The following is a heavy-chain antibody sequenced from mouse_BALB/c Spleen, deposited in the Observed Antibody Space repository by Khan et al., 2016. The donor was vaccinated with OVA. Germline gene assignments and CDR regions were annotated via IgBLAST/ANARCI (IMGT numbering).Heavy chain of an antibody. CDR1: GYTFTDFT. Sequence: QVQLKQSGAELVRPGVSVKISCKGSGYTFTDFTMHWVRQSHGMSLEWIGVISTYYGHAPYNQEFKDKATLTVDKSSGTASVDLARRTAEDAAIYYCSRGGGETRFAYWGQGTLVTVSA. J-gene: IGHJ3*01. CDR2: ISTYYGHA. CDR3: SRGGGETRFAY. V-gene: IGHV1S137*01. D-gene: IGHD1-3*01.